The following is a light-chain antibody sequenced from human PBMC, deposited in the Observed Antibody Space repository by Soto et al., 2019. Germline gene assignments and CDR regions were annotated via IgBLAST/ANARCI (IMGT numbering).Light chain of an antibody. J-gene: IGKJ5*01. CDR3: QQYNNWPSIT. CDR2: GAS. V-gene: IGKV3-15*01. CDR1: QSVSSN. Sequence: EIVLTQSPGTLALSPGERATLSCRASQSVSSNLAWYQQKPGQAPRLLIYGASTRATGIPARFSGSGSGTEFTLTIRSLQSEDFAVYYCQQYNNWPSITFGQGTRREIK.